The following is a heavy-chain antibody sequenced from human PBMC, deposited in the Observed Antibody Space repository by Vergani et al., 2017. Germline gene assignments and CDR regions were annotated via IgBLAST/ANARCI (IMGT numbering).Heavy chain of an antibody. Sequence: EVQLVESGGGLVKPGGSLRLSCAASGFTFSSYSMNWVRQAPGKGLEWVSSISSSSSYIYYADSVKGRFTISRDNAKNSLYLQMNSLRAEDTAVYYCARDFFTGLGVPDAFDIWGQGTMVTGSS. CDR1: GFTFSSYS. CDR2: ISSSSSYI. D-gene: IGHD2-8*02. V-gene: IGHV3-21*01. CDR3: ARDFFTGLGVPDAFDI. J-gene: IGHJ3*02.